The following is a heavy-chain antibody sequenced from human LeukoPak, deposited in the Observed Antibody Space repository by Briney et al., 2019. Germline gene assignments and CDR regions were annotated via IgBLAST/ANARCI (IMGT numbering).Heavy chain of an antibody. Sequence: GGSLRLSCTVSGFTVSSNSMNWVRQAPGKGLEWVSSISSSSSYIYYADSVKGRFTISRDNAKNSLYLQMNSLRAEDTAVYYCARDYTGIAVAGTHDYWGQGTLVTVSS. CDR3: ARDYTGIAVAGTHDY. V-gene: IGHV3-21*01. CDR2: ISSSSSYI. CDR1: GFTVSSNS. J-gene: IGHJ4*02. D-gene: IGHD6-19*01.